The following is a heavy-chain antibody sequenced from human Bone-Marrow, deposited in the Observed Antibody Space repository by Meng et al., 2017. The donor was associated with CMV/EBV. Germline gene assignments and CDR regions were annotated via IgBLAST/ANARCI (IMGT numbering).Heavy chain of an antibody. CDR2: IYYSGST. V-gene: IGHV4-31*02. Sequence: SGGSTSSGGYYWSWIRQHQGKGLEWIGYIYYSGSTYYNPSLKSRVTISVDTSKNQFSLKLSSVTAADTAVYYCAREGLYHAGGFDPWGQGTLVTVSS. J-gene: IGHJ5*02. CDR3: AREGLYHAGGFDP. CDR1: GGSTSSGGYY. D-gene: IGHD7-27*01.